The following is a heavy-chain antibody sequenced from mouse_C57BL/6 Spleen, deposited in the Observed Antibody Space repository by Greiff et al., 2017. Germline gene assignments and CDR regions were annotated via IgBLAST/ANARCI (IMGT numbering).Heavy chain of an antibody. CDR3: ARGGLRRGDYYAMDY. Sequence: EVQRVESGGGLVKPGGSLKLSCAASGFTFSSYAMSWVRQTPEKRLEWVATISDGGSYTYYPDNVKGRFTISRDNAKNNLYLQMSHLKSEDKAMYYCARGGLRRGDYYAMDYWGQGTSVTVSA. CDR1: GFTFSSYA. CDR2: ISDGGSYT. J-gene: IGHJ4*01. V-gene: IGHV5-4*01. D-gene: IGHD2-4*01.